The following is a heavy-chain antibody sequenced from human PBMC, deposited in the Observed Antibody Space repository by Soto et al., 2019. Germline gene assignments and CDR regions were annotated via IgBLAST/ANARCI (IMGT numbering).Heavy chain of an antibody. Sequence: SGPTLVKPTQTLTLTCTFSGFSLSTSGVGVGWIRQPPGKALEWLALIYWNDDKRYSPSLKSRLTITEDTSKNQVVLTMTNMDPVDTATYYCAHRQPAGDSTYYYYGMDVWGQGTTVTVSS. J-gene: IGHJ6*02. D-gene: IGHD4-17*01. V-gene: IGHV2-5*01. CDR1: GFSLSTSGVG. CDR2: IYWNDDK. CDR3: AHRQPAGDSTYYYYGMDV.